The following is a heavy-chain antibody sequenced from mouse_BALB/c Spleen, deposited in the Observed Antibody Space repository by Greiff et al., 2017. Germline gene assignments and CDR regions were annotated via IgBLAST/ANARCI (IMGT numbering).Heavy chain of an antibody. CDR3: ARSYYRSLYAMDY. J-gene: IGHJ4*01. V-gene: IGHV1-69*02. Sequence: VQLQQPGAELVKPGASVKLSCKASGYTFTSYWMHWVKQRPGQGLEWIGEIDPSDSYTNYNQKFKGKATLTVDKSSSTAYMQLSSLTSEDSAVYYCARSYYRSLYAMDYWGQGTSVTVSS. CDR2: IDPSDSYT. D-gene: IGHD2-14*01. CDR1: GYTFTSYW.